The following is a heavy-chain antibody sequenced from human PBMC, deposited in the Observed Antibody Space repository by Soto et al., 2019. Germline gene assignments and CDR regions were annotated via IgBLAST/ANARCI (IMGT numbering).Heavy chain of an antibody. V-gene: IGHV3-21*01. CDR1: RFTFSNYS. Sequence: LRLSCAASRFTFSNYSINWGRQAPGKGLEWVSSISSTSSHTYYADSVKRRFTISRDNAKSSLYLQMDSLRADDTAVYYCARGGYGPSRYHSGQGTLVNVSS. D-gene: IGHD3-22*01. CDR2: ISSTSSHT. CDR3: ARGGYGPSRYH. J-gene: IGHJ4*02.